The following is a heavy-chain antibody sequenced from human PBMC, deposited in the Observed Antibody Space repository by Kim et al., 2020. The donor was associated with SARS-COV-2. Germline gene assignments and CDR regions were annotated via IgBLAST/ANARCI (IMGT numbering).Heavy chain of an antibody. V-gene: IGHV4-4*07. CDR3: ARKGGYSDF. J-gene: IGHJ4*02. Sequence: SGGTNYHPSLKSRDTMTIDTSRNQFSLKTSSVTAADTAVYYCARKGGYSDFWGQGTLVTVSS. CDR2: SGGT. D-gene: IGHD3-16*01.